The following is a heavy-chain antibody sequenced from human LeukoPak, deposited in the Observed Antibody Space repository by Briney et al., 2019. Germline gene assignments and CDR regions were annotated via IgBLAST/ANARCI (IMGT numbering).Heavy chain of an antibody. J-gene: IGHJ4*02. CDR2: IYSGGST. D-gene: IGHD6-19*01. V-gene: IGHV3-53*01. Sequence: PGGSLRLSCAASGFTVSSNYMSWVRQAPGKGLEWVSVIYSGGSTYYADSVKGRFTISRDNSKNTLYLQMNSLRAKDTAVYYCASAPVAGIFDYWGQGTLVTVSS. CDR3: ASAPVAGIFDY. CDR1: GFTVSSNY.